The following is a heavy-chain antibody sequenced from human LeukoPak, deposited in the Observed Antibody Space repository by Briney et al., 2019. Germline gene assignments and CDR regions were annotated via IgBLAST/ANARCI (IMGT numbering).Heavy chain of an antibody. J-gene: IGHJ4*02. CDR3: AKDFWSGPTYFDY. D-gene: IGHD3-3*01. CDR2: ISYDGSNK. V-gene: IGHV3-30*18. CDR1: GFTFSSYG. Sequence: GGSLRLSCAASGFTFSSYGMHWVRQAPGKGLEWVAVISYDGSNKYYADSVKGRFTISRDNSKNTLYLQMDSLRAEDTAVYYCAKDFWSGPTYFDYWGQGTLVTVSS.